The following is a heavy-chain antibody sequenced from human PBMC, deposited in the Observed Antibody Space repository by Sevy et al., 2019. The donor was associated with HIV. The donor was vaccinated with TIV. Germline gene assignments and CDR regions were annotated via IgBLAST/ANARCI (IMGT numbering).Heavy chain of an antibody. J-gene: IGHJ3*02. CDR3: AKDITFIGGDAFDI. V-gene: IGHV3-23*01. CDR1: GFTFSNYA. CDR2: ISGRDGST. Sequence: GGSLRLSCAASGFTFSNYAMSWVRQPPGKGLEWVSAISGRDGSTFYGNSVKGRFTISRDNSKNTRYLQRNSLRAEDTAVYFCAKDITFIGGDAFDIWGQGTMVTVSS. D-gene: IGHD3-22*01.